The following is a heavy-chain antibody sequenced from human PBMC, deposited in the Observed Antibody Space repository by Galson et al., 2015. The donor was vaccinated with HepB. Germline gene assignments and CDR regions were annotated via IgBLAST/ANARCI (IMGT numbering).Heavy chain of an antibody. CDR1: GFTVSSNY. Sequence: SLRLSCAASGFTVSSNYMSWVRQAPGKGLEWVSVIYSGGSTHYADSVKGRFTISRDNSKNTLYLQMNSLRAEDTAVYYCARVHSSSWYPDWFDPWGQGTLVTVSS. J-gene: IGHJ5*02. CDR2: IYSGGST. V-gene: IGHV3-66*01. CDR3: ARVHSSSWYPDWFDP. D-gene: IGHD6-13*01.